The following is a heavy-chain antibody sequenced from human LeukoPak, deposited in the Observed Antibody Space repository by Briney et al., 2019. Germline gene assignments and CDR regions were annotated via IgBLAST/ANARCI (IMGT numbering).Heavy chain of an antibody. V-gene: IGHV3-9*01. Sequence: GRSLRLSCAASGFTFDDYAIHWVRHAPGKGLEWVSGISWNSGSIGYADSVKGRFTISRDNAKNSLYLQMNSLRAEDTALYYCAKDGSYYKLFDYWGQGTLVTVSS. CDR3: AKDGSYYKLFDY. CDR1: GFTFDDYA. CDR2: ISWNSGSI. J-gene: IGHJ4*02. D-gene: IGHD1-26*01.